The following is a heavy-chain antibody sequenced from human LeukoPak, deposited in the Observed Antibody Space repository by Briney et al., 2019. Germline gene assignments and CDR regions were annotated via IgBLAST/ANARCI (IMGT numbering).Heavy chain of an antibody. D-gene: IGHD1-26*01. CDR3: ASHSGNYWYYFDY. Sequence: SETLSLTCAVYGGSFSGYYWSWIRQPPGKGLEWIGYIYYSGSTNYNPSLKSRVTISVDTSKNQFSLKLSPVTAADTAVYYCASHSGNYWYYFDYWGQGTLVTVSS. V-gene: IGHV4-59*01. J-gene: IGHJ4*02. CDR1: GGSFSGYY. CDR2: IYYSGST.